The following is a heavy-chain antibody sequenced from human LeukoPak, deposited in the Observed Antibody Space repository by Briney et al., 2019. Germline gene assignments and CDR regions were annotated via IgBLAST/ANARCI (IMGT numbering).Heavy chain of an antibody. Sequence: PSQTLSLTCTVSGGSISSGSYYWSWIRQPAGKGLEWIGRIYTSGSTNYNPSLKSRVTISVDKSKNQFSLKLSSVTAADTAVYYCARSSWLGAYFDYWGQGTLVTVSS. CDR3: ARSSWLGAYFDY. J-gene: IGHJ4*02. V-gene: IGHV4-61*02. D-gene: IGHD6-19*01. CDR2: IYTSGST. CDR1: GGSISSGSYY.